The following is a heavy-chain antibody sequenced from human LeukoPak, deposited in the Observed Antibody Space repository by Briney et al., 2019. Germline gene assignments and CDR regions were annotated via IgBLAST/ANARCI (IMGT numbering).Heavy chain of an antibody. CDR2: ISHDGSKR. V-gene: IGHV3-30*18. CDR1: GFTFNSYG. Sequence: GGSLRLSCAVFGFTFNSYGMHWVRQAPGKGLEWLAVISHDGSKRDYADSVKGRFTISRDNSKKTLFLQMNSLGPEDTAVYFRGKDWDLAVGNTENYVEFWGQGALVTVSS. D-gene: IGHD6-19*01. J-gene: IGHJ4*02. CDR3: GKDWDLAVGNTENYVEF.